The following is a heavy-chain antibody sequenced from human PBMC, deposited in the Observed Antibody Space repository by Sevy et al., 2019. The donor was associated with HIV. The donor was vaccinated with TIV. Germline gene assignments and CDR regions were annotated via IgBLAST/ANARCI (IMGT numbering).Heavy chain of an antibody. D-gene: IGHD3-3*01. CDR2: ISYAGSHK. J-gene: IGHJ6*02. CDR1: GFTFGSYG. Sequence: GGSLRLSCTASGFTFGSYGMHWVRQAPGKGLEWVAVISYAGSHKYYADSVKGRFTISRDNSKNTLYLQMNSLRAEDTAVYYCARDYDFWSGYYSHNSGMDVWGQGTTVTVSS. V-gene: IGHV3-30*03. CDR3: ARDYDFWSGYYSHNSGMDV.